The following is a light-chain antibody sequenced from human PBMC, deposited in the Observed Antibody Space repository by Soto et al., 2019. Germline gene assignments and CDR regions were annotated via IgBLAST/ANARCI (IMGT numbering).Light chain of an antibody. CDR2: EVS. CDR3: CSYAGSTTRVL. CDR1: SSDVDTYKY. Sequence: QSALTQPASVSGSPGQSIIISCTGTSSDVDTYKYVSWYQQHPGKAPKLMIYEVSHQPSGVSDRFSGSKSGNTASLTISGLQAEDEADYYCCSYAGSTTRVLFGGGTQLTVL. J-gene: IGLJ7*01. V-gene: IGLV2-14*01.